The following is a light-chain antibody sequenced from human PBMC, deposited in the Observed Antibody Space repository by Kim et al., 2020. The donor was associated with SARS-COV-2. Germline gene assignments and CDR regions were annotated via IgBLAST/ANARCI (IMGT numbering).Light chain of an antibody. CDR2: GKN. CDR3: NSWDSSGNHLV. CDR1: SLRSYD. V-gene: IGLV3-19*01. Sequence: ALGKTVRITCQGDSLRSYDASWYQQKPGQAPVLVIYGKNNRPSGIPDRFSGSSSGNTASLTITGAQAEDEADYYCNSWDSSGNHLVFGGGTQLTVL. J-gene: IGLJ3*02.